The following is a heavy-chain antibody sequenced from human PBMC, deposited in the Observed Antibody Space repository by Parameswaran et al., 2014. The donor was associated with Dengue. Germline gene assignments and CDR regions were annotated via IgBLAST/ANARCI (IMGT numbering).Heavy chain of an antibody. CDR3: ARAYCSGGSCYQYFDY. CDR2: INPNSGDI. V-gene: IGHV1-2*02. J-gene: IGHJ4*02. D-gene: IGHD2-15*01. Sequence: WVRQAPGQGLEWMGWINPNSGDINYAQRFQGRVTMTRDMSITTAYMELSRLRSDDTAVYYCARAYCSGGSCYQYFDYWGQGTLVTVSS.